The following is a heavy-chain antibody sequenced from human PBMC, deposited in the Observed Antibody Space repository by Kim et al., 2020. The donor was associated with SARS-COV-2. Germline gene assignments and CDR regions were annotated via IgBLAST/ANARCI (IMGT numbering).Heavy chain of an antibody. D-gene: IGHD2-15*01. CDR1: GFTFSSYA. V-gene: IGHV3-30*04. CDR3: ARDLEAAGYFDY. J-gene: IGHJ4*02. Sequence: GGSLRLSCAASGFTFSSYAMHWVRQAPGKGLEWVSAISCGGSNKYYADSVKGRFTISRDNSKNTLYLQMNSLSAEDTAVYYCARDLEAAGYFDYWGEGTLVTPSP. CDR2: ISCGGSNK.